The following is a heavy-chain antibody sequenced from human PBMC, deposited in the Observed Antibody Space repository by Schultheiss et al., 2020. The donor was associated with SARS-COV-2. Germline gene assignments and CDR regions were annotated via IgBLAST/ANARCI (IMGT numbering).Heavy chain of an antibody. J-gene: IGHJ4*02. Sequence: SETLSLTFTVSGGSISSSNWWSWVRQPPGKGLEWIGQVFYSGNTDYNPSLRSRVTISLDKSQSQFSLELTSVTAADTAMYYCASLDTATAADYWGQGTLVTVSS. CDR3: ASLDTATAADY. D-gene: IGHD5-18*01. CDR1: GGSISSSNW. V-gene: IGHV4-4*02. CDR2: VFYSGNT.